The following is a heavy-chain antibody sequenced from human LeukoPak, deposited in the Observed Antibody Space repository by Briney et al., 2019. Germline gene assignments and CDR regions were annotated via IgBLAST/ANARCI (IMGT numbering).Heavy chain of an antibody. J-gene: IGHJ3*02. CDR1: GGSISSYY. D-gene: IGHD6-19*01. Sequence: PSETLSLTCTVSGGSISSYYWSWIRQPPGKGLEWIGYIYYSGSTNYNPSLKSRVTISVDTSKNQFSLKLSSVTAADTAVYYCAKPKHSSGWYWRGDAFDIWGQGTMVTVSS. V-gene: IGHV4-59*01. CDR3: AKPKHSSGWYWRGDAFDI. CDR2: IYYSGST.